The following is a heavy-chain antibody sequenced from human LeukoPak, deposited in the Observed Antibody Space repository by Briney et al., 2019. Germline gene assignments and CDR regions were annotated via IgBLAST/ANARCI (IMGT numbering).Heavy chain of an antibody. J-gene: IGHJ3*02. CDR2: INPNSSCT. D-gene: IGHD2-2*02. CDR1: RETCRGCE. V-gene: IGHV1-2*02. Sequence: SVKVSCKVSRETCRGCEKLWVGQASVQELEWMGWINPNSSCTNYAQKFQGRVTMTRDTSISTAYMELSRLRPDDTAVYYCAGEYCSSTSCYKAFDIWGQGTMVTVSS. CDR3: AGEYCSSTSCYKAFDI.